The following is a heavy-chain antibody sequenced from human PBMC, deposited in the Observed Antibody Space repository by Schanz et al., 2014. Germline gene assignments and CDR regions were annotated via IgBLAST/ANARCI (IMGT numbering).Heavy chain of an antibody. J-gene: IGHJ3*02. Sequence: QVQLVESGGGVVQSGGSLRLSCAASGFTFSNYGMHWVRQAPGKGLEWVSAIIGSGGSTYYADSVKGRFTISRDNSKNTLYLQMNSLRAEDTAVYYCARGGFGELSAFDIWGQGTMVTVSS. CDR1: GFTFSNYG. CDR2: IIGSGGST. CDR3: ARGGFGELSAFDI. V-gene: IGHV3-NL1*01. D-gene: IGHD3-10*01.